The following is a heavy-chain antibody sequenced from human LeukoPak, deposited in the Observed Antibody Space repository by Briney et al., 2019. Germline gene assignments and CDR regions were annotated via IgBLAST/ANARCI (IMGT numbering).Heavy chain of an antibody. Sequence: ASVKVSCKASGYTFTSYDINWVRQATGQGLEWMGWMNPNSGNTGYAQKFQGRVTMTRDTSISTAYMELSRLRSDDTAVYYCARRGDSSGSFDPWGQGTLVTVSS. CDR2: MNPNSGNT. CDR1: GYTFTSYD. V-gene: IGHV1-8*01. CDR3: ARRGDSSGSFDP. J-gene: IGHJ5*02. D-gene: IGHD6-19*01.